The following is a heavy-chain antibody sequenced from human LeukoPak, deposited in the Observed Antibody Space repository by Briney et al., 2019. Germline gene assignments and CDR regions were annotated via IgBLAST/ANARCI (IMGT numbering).Heavy chain of an antibody. D-gene: IGHD5-18*01. CDR1: GGSFSGYY. CDR3: ARGGRNGYSYGYYYYYMDV. V-gene: IGHV4-34*01. CDR2: INHSGST. J-gene: IGHJ6*03. Sequence: PSETLSLTCAVYGGSFSGYYWSWIRQPPGKGLEWIGEINHSGSTNYNPSLKSRVTLTVDTSNTTSSLTLSSVTAADTAVYYCARGGRNGYSYGYYYYYMDVWGKGTTVTVSS.